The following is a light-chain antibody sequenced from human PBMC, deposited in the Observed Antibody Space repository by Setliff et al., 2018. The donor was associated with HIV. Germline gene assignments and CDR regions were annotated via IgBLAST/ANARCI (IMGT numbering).Light chain of an antibody. CDR3: SSWTGSSTLM. CDR1: SSDVGSYNL. J-gene: IGLJ1*01. V-gene: IGLV2-14*02. Sequence: QSALAQPASVSGSPGQSITISCTATSSDVGSYNLVSWYQQHPVNTPKLIIYDVTNRPSGVSDRFSASKSGNTASLTISGLQADDEADYYCSSWTGSSTLMFGTGTKVTVL. CDR2: DVT.